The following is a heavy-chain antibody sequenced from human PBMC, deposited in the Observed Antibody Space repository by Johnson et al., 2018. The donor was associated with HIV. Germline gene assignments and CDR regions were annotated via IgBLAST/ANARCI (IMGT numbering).Heavy chain of an antibody. CDR3: AKDQHGPIGPTVMRDDAFDI. D-gene: IGHD3-16*01. Sequence: EVQLIESGGGLVQPGGSLRLSCAASGFTFNNYAMSWVRQAPGKGLEWVSALSGSGDSTYFADSLKGRFTISRDNSKNAVYLQMNSLGAGDTAVYYCAKDQHGPIGPTVMRDDAFDIWGQGTMVTVSS. CDR1: GFTFNNYA. V-gene: IGHV3-23*01. J-gene: IGHJ3*02. CDR2: LSGSGDST.